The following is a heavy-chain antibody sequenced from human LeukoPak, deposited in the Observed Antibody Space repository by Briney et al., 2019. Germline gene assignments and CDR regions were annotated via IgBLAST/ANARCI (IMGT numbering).Heavy chain of an antibody. CDR1: GYTFTRYG. D-gene: IGHD3-16*01. V-gene: IGHV1-18*01. J-gene: IGHJ6*02. CDR3: YVFHDYYYGMDV. CDR2: ISAYNGNT. Sequence: ASVKVSCKASGYTFTRYGISWVRQAPGQGLEWMGWISAYNGNTNYAQKLQGRVTMTTDTSTSTAYMELRSLRSDDTAVYYCYVFHDYYYGMDVWGQGTTVTVSS.